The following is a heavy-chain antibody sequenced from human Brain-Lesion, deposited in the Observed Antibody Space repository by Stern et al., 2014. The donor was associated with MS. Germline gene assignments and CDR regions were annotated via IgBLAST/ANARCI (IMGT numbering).Heavy chain of an antibody. V-gene: IGHV3-74*02. D-gene: IGHD3-10*01. Sequence: VQLVESGGGVAQPGGSMRLSCAASGFTFRNYWMHWVRQATGRGPVWVSRVNNDGRRTSYADSVKGRFTMSRDNAKNTLYLQMNSLRVEDTAIYYCARGERWFDSWGQGTLVTVSS. J-gene: IGHJ5*01. CDR2: VNNDGRRT. CDR1: GFTFRNYW. CDR3: ARGERWFDS.